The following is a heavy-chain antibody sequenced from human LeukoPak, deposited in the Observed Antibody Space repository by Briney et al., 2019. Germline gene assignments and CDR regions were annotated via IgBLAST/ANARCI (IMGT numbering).Heavy chain of an antibody. CDR1: GGSFSGYY. CDR3: ARARSQYSGYDYKS. D-gene: IGHD5-12*01. CDR2: INHSGST. J-gene: IGHJ4*02. V-gene: IGHV4-34*01. Sequence: PSETLSLTCAVYGGSFSGYYWSWIRQPPGKGLEWIGEINHSGSTNYNPSLKSRVTISVDTSKNQFSLKPSSVTAADTAVYYCARARSQYSGYDYKSWGQGTLVTVSS.